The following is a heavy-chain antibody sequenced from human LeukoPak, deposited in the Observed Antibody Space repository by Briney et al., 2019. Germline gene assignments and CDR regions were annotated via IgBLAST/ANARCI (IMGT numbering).Heavy chain of an antibody. J-gene: IGHJ4*02. CDR2: IIPIFGTA. CDR3: ARENVMVRGAILYYFDY. Sequence: SSVKVSFKASGGTYSSYAISWVRQPPGHGLEGMGGIIPIFGTANYAQKFQGRVTITTEESTSTAYMELSSLRSEDTAVYYCARENVMVRGAILYYFDYWGQGTLVTVS. V-gene: IGHV1-69*05. CDR1: GGTYSSYA. D-gene: IGHD3-10*01.